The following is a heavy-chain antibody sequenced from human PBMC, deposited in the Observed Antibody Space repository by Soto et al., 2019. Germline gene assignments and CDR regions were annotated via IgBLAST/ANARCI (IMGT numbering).Heavy chain of an antibody. CDR1: GFTFSSYG. CDR3: AKDSPVAAADY. Sequence: GGSLRLSCAASGFTFSSYGMHWVRQAPGKGLEWVAVISYDGSNKYYADSVKGRFTISRDNSKNTLYLQMNSLRAEDTAVYYCAKDSPVAAADYWGQGTLVTVSS. V-gene: IGHV3-30*18. J-gene: IGHJ4*02. CDR2: ISYDGSNK. D-gene: IGHD6-13*01.